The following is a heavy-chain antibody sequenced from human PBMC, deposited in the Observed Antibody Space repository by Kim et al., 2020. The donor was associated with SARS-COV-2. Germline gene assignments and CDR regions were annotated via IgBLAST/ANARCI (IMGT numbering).Heavy chain of an antibody. CDR1: GFTFSDYY. CDR3: ASPLYMVRGVSPLDYFDY. D-gene: IGHD3-10*01. Sequence: GGSLRLSCAASGFTFSDYYMSWIRQAPGKGLEWVSYISSSGSTIYYADSVKGRFTISRDNAKNSLYLQMNSLRAEDTAVYYCASPLYMVRGVSPLDYFDYWGQGTLVTVSS. J-gene: IGHJ4*02. CDR2: ISSSGSTI. V-gene: IGHV3-11*01.